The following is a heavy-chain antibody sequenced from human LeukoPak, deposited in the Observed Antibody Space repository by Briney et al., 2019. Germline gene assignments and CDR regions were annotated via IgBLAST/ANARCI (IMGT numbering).Heavy chain of an antibody. CDR1: GFTFDDYA. V-gene: IGHV3-9*01. D-gene: IGHD1-26*01. CDR2: ISWNSDRI. Sequence: GGSLRLSCVGSGFTFDDYAMHWVRQAPGKGLEWVSGISWNSDRIGYADSVKGRFTISRDNAKNSLYLQMNSLRAEDTALYYCAKDIRIVGATTSGPFDYWGQGSLVTVSS. CDR3: AKDIRIVGATTSGPFDY. J-gene: IGHJ4*02.